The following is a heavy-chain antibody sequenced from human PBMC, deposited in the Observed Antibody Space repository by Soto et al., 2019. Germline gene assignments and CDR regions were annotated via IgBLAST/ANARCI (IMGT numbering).Heavy chain of an antibody. D-gene: IGHD2-15*01. J-gene: IGHJ5*02. Sequence: EVQLLESGGGLVQPGGSLRLSCAASGFTFISYAMSWVRQAPGKGLEWVSTISGNAYSTYYADSVKGRFTISRDNSKNTLYLQMNSLSAEDTAVYYCAKSGGDNWFDPWGQGTLVTVSS. CDR2: ISGNAYST. V-gene: IGHV3-23*01. CDR3: AKSGGDNWFDP. CDR1: GFTFISYA.